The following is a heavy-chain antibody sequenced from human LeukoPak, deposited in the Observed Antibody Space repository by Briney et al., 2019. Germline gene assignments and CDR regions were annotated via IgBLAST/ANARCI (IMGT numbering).Heavy chain of an antibody. CDR2: INHSGNT. CDR1: GESFSGYY. CDR3: ARFDAHSRSSNDYYYMDV. V-gene: IGHV4-34*01. D-gene: IGHD6-6*01. J-gene: IGHJ6*03. Sequence: PSETLSLTCAVYGESFSGYYWSWIRQPPGKGLEWIGEINHSGNTNYNPSLKRRVTISVDTSKSQFSLKLTSVTAADTAVYYCARFDAHSRSSNDYYYMDVWARGTTVIVYS.